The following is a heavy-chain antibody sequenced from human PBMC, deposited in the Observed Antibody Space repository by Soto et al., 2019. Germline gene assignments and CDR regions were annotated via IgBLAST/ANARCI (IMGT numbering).Heavy chain of an antibody. CDR3: ARDESPFTIFGVPSLPHYYMDV. J-gene: IGHJ6*03. V-gene: IGHV3-15*01. CDR2: IKSKNSGGST. CDR1: GFTFSNAW. Sequence: PGGSLRLSCAASGFTFSNAWMSWVRQAPGKGLEWVGRIKSKNSGGSTDYAEPVKGRFTISRDNSKNTLYLQMNSLRAEDTAVYYCARDESPFTIFGVPSLPHYYMDVWGKGTTVTVSS. D-gene: IGHD3-3*01.